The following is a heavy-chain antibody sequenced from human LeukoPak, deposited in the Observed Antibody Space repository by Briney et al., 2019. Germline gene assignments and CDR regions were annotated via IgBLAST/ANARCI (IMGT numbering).Heavy chain of an antibody. J-gene: IGHJ1*01. CDR2: ISSSSSYI. CDR1: GFTFSSYS. Sequence: GGSLRLSCAASGFTFSSYSMNWVRQAPGKGLEWVSSISSSSSYIYYAGSVKGRFTISRDNAKNSLYLQMNSLRAEDTAAYYCARDRTHWGQGTLVTVSS. CDR3: ARDRTH. V-gene: IGHV3-21*01. D-gene: IGHD1-7*01.